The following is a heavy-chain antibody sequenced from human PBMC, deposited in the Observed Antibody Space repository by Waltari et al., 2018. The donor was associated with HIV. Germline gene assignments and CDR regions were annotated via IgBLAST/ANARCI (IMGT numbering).Heavy chain of an antibody. J-gene: IGHJ1*01. CDR2: IYYSGST. D-gene: IGHD1-1*01. CDR1: GASITSISYY. CDR3: ARQVESSSMWYKQAEYCQN. V-gene: IGHV4-39*01. Sequence: QLQLQESGPGLLKPSDTLSLICTVSGASITSISYYWGWIRQSPGKGLEWIGSIYYSGSTYFNPSLKSRLSMSIDTSKDQFSLNLTSVTAADTAVYYCARQVESSSMWYKQAEYCQNWGQGTLVSVSS.